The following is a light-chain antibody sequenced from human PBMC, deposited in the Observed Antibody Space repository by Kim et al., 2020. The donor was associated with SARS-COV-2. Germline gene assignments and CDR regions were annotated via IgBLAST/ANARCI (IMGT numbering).Light chain of an antibody. J-gene: IGLJ1*01. Sequence: KTVTMSCTRSSGSVVSNYVQWYQQRPGSAPTTVIYEDNQRPSGVPDRFSGSIDTSSNSASLTISGLTTEDEADFYCQSYDNNNPFIFGAGTKVTVL. CDR2: EDN. CDR3: QSYDNNNPFI. CDR1: SGSVVSNY. V-gene: IGLV6-57*03.